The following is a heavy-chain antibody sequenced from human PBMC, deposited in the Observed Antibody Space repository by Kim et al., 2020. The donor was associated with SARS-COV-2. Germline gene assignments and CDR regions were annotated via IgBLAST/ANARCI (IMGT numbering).Heavy chain of an antibody. D-gene: IGHD3-22*01. Sequence: AQTFQGRVTITADKSTSTAYMELSSLRSEDTAVYYCARDLYDSSGYYYYWGQGTLVTVSS. CDR3: ARDLYDSSGYYYY. J-gene: IGHJ4*02. V-gene: IGHV1-69*04.